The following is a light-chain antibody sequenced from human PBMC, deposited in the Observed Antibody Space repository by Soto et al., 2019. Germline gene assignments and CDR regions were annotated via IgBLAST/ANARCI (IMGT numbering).Light chain of an antibody. Sequence: DIQMTQSPSTLSASVGDRVTITCXASQSISXWLAWYQQKPGKAPKLLIYDASSLESGVPSRFSGSGSGTEFTLTISSLQPDDFATYYCQQYNSPVTFGQGTRLEIK. V-gene: IGKV1-5*01. CDR1: QSISXW. CDR3: QQYNSPVT. CDR2: DAS. J-gene: IGKJ5*01.